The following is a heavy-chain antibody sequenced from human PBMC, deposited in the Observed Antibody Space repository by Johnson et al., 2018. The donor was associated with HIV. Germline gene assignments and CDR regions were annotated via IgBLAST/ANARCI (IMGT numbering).Heavy chain of an antibody. D-gene: IGHD3-22*01. Sequence: QMLLVESGGGVVQPGGSLRLSCAASGFTFSSYGMHWVRQAPGKGLEWVAFIRYDGSNKYYADSVKGRVTISRDNSKNTLYLQMNSLRAEDTAVYYCAKVSGYYDSLSAGWAFDIWGQGTMVTVSS. CDR1: GFTFSSYG. CDR2: IRYDGSNK. V-gene: IGHV3-30*02. J-gene: IGHJ3*02. CDR3: AKVSGYYDSLSAGWAFDI.